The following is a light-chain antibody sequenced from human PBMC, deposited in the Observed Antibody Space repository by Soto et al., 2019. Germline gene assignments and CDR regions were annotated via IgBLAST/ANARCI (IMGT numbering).Light chain of an antibody. J-gene: IGKJ4*01. CDR1: ETVDTSS. Sequence: EIVLTQSPGTLSLSPGETATLSCRASETVDTSSLCWYQQTRGRAPRLLFYSASRTATSIPDMSDASWCATFFTPTISRLEPEYVALYYRHQYGSSPLTFGGGTKVDIK. V-gene: IGKV3-20*01. CDR3: HQYGSSPLT. CDR2: SAS.